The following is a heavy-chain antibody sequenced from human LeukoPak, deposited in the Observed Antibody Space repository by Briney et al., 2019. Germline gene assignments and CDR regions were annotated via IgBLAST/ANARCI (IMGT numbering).Heavy chain of an antibody. CDR2: IRSKAYGGTT. V-gene: IGHV3-49*03. J-gene: IGHJ4*02. CDR3: TRVWGYSSGWYAY. Sequence: GGSLRLSCTASGFTFGDYAMSWFRQAPGKGLEWGGFIRSKAYGGTTEYAASVKGRFTISRDDSKSIAYLQMNSLKTEDTAVYYCTRVWGYSSGWYAYWGQGTLVTVSS. CDR1: GFTFGDYA. D-gene: IGHD6-19*01.